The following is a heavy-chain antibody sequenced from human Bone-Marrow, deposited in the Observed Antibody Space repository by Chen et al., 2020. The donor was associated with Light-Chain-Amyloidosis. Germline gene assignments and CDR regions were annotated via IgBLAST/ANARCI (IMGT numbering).Heavy chain of an antibody. D-gene: IGHD2-15*01. CDR1: GFIFSDYA. V-gene: IGHV3-30*04. J-gene: IGHJ4*02. CDR3: AREFGRHCSGGNCYSGYFDY. CDR2: ISKDGRND. Sequence: QVQLVDSGGGVVQPGRSLRLSCVASGFIFSDYAMHWVRQAPGKGLEWVALISKDGRNDVYADSVKGRFTVSRENSKNTLYVQMNSLRAEDTAVYYCAREFGRHCSGGNCYSGYFDYWGQGTLVTVSS.